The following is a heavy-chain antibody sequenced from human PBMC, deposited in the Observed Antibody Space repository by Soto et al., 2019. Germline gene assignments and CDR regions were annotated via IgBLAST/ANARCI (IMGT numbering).Heavy chain of an antibody. CDR3: ARDGKVRGNYYYYGMDV. D-gene: IGHD3-10*01. Sequence: GGSLRLSCAASGFTFSSYGMHWVRQAPGKGLEWVAVIWYDGSNKYYADSVKGRFTISRDNSKNTLYLQMNSLRAEDTAVYYCARDGKVRGNYYYYGMDVWGQGTTVTVSS. CDR1: GFTFSSYG. CDR2: IWYDGSNK. V-gene: IGHV3-33*01. J-gene: IGHJ6*02.